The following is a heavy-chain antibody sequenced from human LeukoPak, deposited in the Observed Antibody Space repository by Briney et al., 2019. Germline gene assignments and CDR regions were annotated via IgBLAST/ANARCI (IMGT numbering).Heavy chain of an antibody. CDR2: IYYSGST. D-gene: IGHD3-22*01. V-gene: IGHV4-39*01. CDR3: ASVDYYDSSVYHAYCFDY. J-gene: IGHJ4*02. Sequence: SETLSLTCTVSGGSISGSSYYWGWIRQPPGKGLERIGSIYYSGSTYYNPSLKSRVTISVDTSKNQFSLKLSSVTAADTAVYYCASVDYYDSSVYHAYCFDYWGQGTLVTVSS. CDR1: GGSISGSSYY.